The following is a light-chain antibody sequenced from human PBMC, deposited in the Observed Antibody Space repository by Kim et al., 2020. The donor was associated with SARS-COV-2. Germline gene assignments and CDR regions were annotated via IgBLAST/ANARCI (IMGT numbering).Light chain of an antibody. J-gene: IGKJ2*01. CDR2: SSS. CDR1: QSISTN. V-gene: IGKV3-15*01. Sequence: EIVMTQSPATLSVSPGERVTLSCRASQSISTNLAWYQQRPGQGPRLLIYSSSIRATGVPARFSGSGSGTDFTLTISSLQSEDVALYYCQQYHNWPPYTFGQGTKLEI. CDR3: QQYHNWPPYT.